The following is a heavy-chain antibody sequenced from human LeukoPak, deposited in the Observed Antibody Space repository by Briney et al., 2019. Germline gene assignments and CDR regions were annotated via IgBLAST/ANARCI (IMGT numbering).Heavy chain of an antibody. CDR3: AELGITMIGGV. CDR2: ISSSGSTI. J-gene: IGHJ6*04. V-gene: IGHV3-48*04. CDR1: GFTFNSYT. D-gene: IGHD3-10*02. Sequence: PGGSLRLSCAASGFTFNSYTLNWVRQAPGKGLEWVSYISSSGSTICYADSVKGRLTISRDNAKNSLYLQMNSLRAEDTAVYYCAELGITMIGGVWGKGTTVTISS.